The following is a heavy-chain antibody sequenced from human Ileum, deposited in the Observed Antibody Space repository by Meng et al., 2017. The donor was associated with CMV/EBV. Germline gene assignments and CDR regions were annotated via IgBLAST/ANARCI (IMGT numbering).Heavy chain of an antibody. Sequence: SETLSLTCSVSGYSISGGYYWGWVRQPPGKGLEWIASIYHSGSTYYNPSLKSRVTISVDTSKNQFSLKLSSVTAADTAVYYCARQSVGLFDYWGQGTLVTVSS. CDR3: ARQSVGLFDY. D-gene: IGHD3/OR15-3a*01. V-gene: IGHV4-38-2*02. CDR2: IYHSGST. J-gene: IGHJ4*02. CDR1: GYSISGGYY.